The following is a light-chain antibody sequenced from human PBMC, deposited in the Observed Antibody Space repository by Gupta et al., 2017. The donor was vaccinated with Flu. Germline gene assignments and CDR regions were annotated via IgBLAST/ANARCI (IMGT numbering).Light chain of an antibody. CDR3: SSYTSSSNDVV. Sequence: QSALPPPASLSGSPRQSITISCTGTSSDVGGYNYVSWYQQHPGKAPKLMIYEVSNRPSGVSNRFSGSKSGNTASLTIXGXQAEDEXDYYCSSYTSSSNDVVFGGGTKLTVL. CDR1: SSDVGGYNY. J-gene: IGLJ2*01. V-gene: IGLV2-14*01. CDR2: EVS.